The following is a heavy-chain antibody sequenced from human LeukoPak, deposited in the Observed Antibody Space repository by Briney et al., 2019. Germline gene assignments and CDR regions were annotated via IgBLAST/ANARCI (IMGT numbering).Heavy chain of an antibody. V-gene: IGHV3-21*01. CDR2: ITSSSSYI. Sequence: GGSLRLSCEASGFDFSRDSMNWVRQAPGKGLEWVSSITSSSSYIYYADSVKGRFTISRDNAKNSLYLQMNSLRAEDTAVYYCAREMLAAVAAQSWGQGTLVTVSS. D-gene: IGHD6-19*01. CDR1: GFDFSRDS. J-gene: IGHJ5*02. CDR3: AREMLAAVAAQS.